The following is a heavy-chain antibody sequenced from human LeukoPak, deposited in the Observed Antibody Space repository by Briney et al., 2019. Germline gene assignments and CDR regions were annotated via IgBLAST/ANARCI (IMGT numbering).Heavy chain of an antibody. J-gene: IGHJ4*02. V-gene: IGHV3-48*02. D-gene: IGHD3-22*01. Sequence: GGSLRLSCAASGFSFRSYSMNWVRQAPGKGLEWVSYISSSSSSMYYADSVKGRFTISRYDAKNSLYLQMNSLRDEDTAVYYCARDLTYYYDSSGYYYSRGYFDYWGQGTLVTVSS. CDR1: GFSFRSYS. CDR3: ARDLTYYYDSSGYYYSRGYFDY. CDR2: ISSSSSSM.